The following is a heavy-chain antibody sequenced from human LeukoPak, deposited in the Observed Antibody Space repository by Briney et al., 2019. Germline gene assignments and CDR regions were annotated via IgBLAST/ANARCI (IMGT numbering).Heavy chain of an antibody. J-gene: IGHJ4*02. CDR1: GYTFTSYA. V-gene: IGHV1-3*01. CDR2: INAGNGNT. CDR3: ARSTIAAAGTLDY. D-gene: IGHD6-13*01. Sequence: ASVKVSCKASGYTFTSYAMHWVRQAPGQRLERMGWINAGNGNTKYSQKFQGRVTITRDTSASTAYMELSSLRSEDTAVYYCARSTIAAAGTLDYWGQGTLVTVSS.